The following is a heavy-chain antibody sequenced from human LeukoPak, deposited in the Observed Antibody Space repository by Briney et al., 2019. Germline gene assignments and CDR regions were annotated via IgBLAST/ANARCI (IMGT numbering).Heavy chain of an antibody. CDR2: IIPIFGTA. CDR3: TTGTTSGYYYYMDV. CDR1: GGTFSSYA. Sequence: SVKVSCKASGGTFSSYAISWVRQAPGQGLEWMGGIIPIFGTANYAQKFQGRVTITADESTSTAYMELSSLRSEDTAVYYCTTGTTSGYYYYMDVWGKGTTVTISS. V-gene: IGHV1-69*13. D-gene: IGHD1-1*01. J-gene: IGHJ6*03.